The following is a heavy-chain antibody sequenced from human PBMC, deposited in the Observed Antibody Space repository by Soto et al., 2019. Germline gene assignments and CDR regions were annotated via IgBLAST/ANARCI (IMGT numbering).Heavy chain of an antibody. CDR3: ARGGLVGATKIYYYYYGMDV. J-gene: IGHJ6*02. Sequence: PSETLSLTCAVYGGSFSGYYWSWIRQPPGTGLEWIGEINHSGSTNYNPSLKSRVTISVDTSKNQFSLKLSSVTAADTAVYYCARGGLVGATKIYYYYYGMDVWGQGTTVTVSS. CDR2: INHSGST. CDR1: GGSFSGYY. D-gene: IGHD1-26*01. V-gene: IGHV4-34*01.